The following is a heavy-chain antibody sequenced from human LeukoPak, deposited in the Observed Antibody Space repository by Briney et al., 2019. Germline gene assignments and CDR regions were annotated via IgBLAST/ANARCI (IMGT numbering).Heavy chain of an antibody. CDR3: ARDYGSGVRWYFDY. D-gene: IGHD3-10*01. V-gene: IGHV1-2*02. Sequence: GASVKVSCKASGYTFTGYYMHWVRQAPGQGLEWMGWINPNSGGTNYAQKFQGRVTMTRDTSIRTAYMELSRLRSDDTAVYYCARDYGSGVRWYFDYWGQGTLVTVSS. CDR2: INPNSGGT. J-gene: IGHJ4*02. CDR1: GYTFTGYY.